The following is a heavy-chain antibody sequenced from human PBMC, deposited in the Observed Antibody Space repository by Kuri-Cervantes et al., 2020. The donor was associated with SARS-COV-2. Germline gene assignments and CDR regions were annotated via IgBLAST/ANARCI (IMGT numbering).Heavy chain of an antibody. CDR3: ARSTGPHIYYDFWSGYYREGYFDY. CDR2: IIPIFGTA. Sequence: SVKVSCKASGGTFSSYAISWVRQAPGQGLEWMGGIIPIFGTANYAQKFQGRVTITADESTSTAYMELSSLRSEDTAVYYCARSTGPHIYYDFWSGYYREGYFDYWGQGTLVTVSS. D-gene: IGHD3-3*01. V-gene: IGHV1-69*13. J-gene: IGHJ4*02. CDR1: GGTFSSYA.